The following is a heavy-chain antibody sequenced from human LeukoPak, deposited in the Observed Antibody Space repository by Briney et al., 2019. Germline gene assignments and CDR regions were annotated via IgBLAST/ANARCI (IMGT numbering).Heavy chain of an antibody. CDR1: GYTFTSYG. CDR2: ISAYNGNT. J-gene: IGHJ4*02. D-gene: IGHD6-19*01. V-gene: IGHV1-18*01. CDR3: ARSGWVGSSGWWGGQRVTENKKDY. Sequence: GASVKVSCKASGYTFTSYGISWVRQAPGQGLEWMGWISAYNGNTNYAQKLQGRVTMTTDTSTSTAYMELRSLRSDDTAVYYCARSGWVGSSGWWGGQRVTENKKDYWGQGTLVTVSS.